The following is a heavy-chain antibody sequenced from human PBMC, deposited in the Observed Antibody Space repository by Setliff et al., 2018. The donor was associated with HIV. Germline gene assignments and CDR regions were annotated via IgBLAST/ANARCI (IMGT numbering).Heavy chain of an antibody. J-gene: IGHJ4*02. CDR1: GGSMNIHY. V-gene: IGHV4-59*11. CDR2: IYYSGST. D-gene: IGHD2-15*01. CDR3: ARGGFVVVVAATGKHDY. Sequence: PSETLSLTCTVSGGSMNIHYWSWIRQPPGKGLEWIGSIYYSGSTNYNPSLKSRVTISVDTSKNQFSLKLSSVTAADTAVYYCARGGFVVVVAATGKHDYWGQGTLVTVSS.